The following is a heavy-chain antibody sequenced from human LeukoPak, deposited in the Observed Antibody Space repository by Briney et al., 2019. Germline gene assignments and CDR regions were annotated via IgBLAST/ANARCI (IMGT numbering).Heavy chain of an antibody. CDR1: GYSISSGYY. J-gene: IGHJ5*02. D-gene: IGHD3-3*01. Sequence: PSETLSLTCTVSGYSISSGYYWGWIRQPPGKGLEWIGSIYHSGRTFYNPSLKSRVTISVDTSKNQFSLKLSSVTAADTAVYYCARGHHDFWSGYLNWFDPWGQGTLVTVSS. CDR3: ARGHHDFWSGYLNWFDP. V-gene: IGHV4-38-2*02. CDR2: IYHSGRT.